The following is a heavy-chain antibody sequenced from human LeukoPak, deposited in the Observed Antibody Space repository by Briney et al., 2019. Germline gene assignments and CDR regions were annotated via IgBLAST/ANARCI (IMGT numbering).Heavy chain of an antibody. CDR3: ATSLITRFDY. CDR2: IYTDGST. J-gene: IGHJ4*02. V-gene: IGHV3-74*01. Sequence: PGGSLRLSCAVSGFTLNNDWLHWVRQAPGKGLVWVSRIYTDGSTNYADSVKGRFTISRDSATNTLYLQMNSLRAEDTAVYYCATSLITRFDYWGQGTLVTVSS. D-gene: IGHD3-16*01. CDR1: GFTLNNDW.